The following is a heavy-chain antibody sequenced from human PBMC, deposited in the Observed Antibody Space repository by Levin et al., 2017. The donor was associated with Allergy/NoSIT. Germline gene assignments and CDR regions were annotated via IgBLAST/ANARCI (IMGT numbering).Heavy chain of an antibody. CDR1: GFTFGDYA. V-gene: IGHV3-49*03. CDR3: TSGYCSSTSCSQYYYYYGMDV. J-gene: IGHJ6*02. D-gene: IGHD2-2*03. CDR2: IRSKAYGGTT. Sequence: QSGGSLRLSCTASGFTFGDYAMSWFRQAPGKGLEWVGFIRSKAYGGTTEYAASVKGRFTISRDDSKSIAYLQMNSLKTEDTAVYYCTSGYCSSTSCSQYYYYYGMDVWGQGTTVTVSS.